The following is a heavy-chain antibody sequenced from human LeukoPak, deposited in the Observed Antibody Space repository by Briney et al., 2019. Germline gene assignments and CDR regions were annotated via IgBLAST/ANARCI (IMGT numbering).Heavy chain of an antibody. CDR2: IYPGDSDS. J-gene: IGHJ6*03. D-gene: IGHD2-8*01. CDR1: GYSFTSYW. CDR3: ARLAFCTNAVCFSNYYYSMDV. V-gene: IGHV5-51*01. Sequence: GESLKISCKGSGYSFTSYWIGWVRQMPGKGLEWMGIIYPGDSDSRYSPSFQGQVTISADKSISTAYLQWSNLKASDTAMYYCARLAFCTNAVCFSNYYYSMDVWGRGTTVTVSS.